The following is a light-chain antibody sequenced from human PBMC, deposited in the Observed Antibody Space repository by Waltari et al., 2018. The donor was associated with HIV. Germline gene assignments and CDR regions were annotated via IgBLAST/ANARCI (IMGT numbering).Light chain of an antibody. V-gene: IGLV1-51*01. CDR2: DNN. CDR1: SANIGTNY. Sequence: QSVLTQPPSVSAAPGPKVTISCSGSSANIGTNYVSWYQQLPGTAPKLLIYDNNERPSGIPDRFSGSKSGTSATLGITGLQTGDEADYYCGTWDSSLSAVVFGGGTKLTVL. J-gene: IGLJ2*01. CDR3: GTWDSSLSAVV.